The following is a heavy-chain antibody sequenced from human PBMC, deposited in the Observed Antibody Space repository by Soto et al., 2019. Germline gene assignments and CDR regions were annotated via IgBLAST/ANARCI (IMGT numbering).Heavy chain of an antibody. CDR3: ARHGITGSYYDAFDI. CDR2: IKYSGTT. J-gene: IGHJ3*02. Sequence: SEALSPNYINSGFPISTIRCLLGCIPQPPGKGLEWIASIKYSGTTFYNPSLKSRVTLSVDTSKNQFALKLSSVTAAETAVYYCARHGITGSYYDAFDIWGQGTMVT. D-gene: IGHD1-26*01. V-gene: IGHV4-39*01. CDR1: GFPISTIRCL.